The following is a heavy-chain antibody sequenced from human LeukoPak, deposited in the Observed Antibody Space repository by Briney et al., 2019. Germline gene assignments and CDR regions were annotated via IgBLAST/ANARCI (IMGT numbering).Heavy chain of an antibody. CDR2: ISGGGGTT. CDR3: GRGGDYTTSPSYY. V-gene: IGHV3-23*01. D-gene: IGHD2-2*02. J-gene: IGHJ4*02. CDR1: EFAFSSFA. Sequence: GGSPRLSCAASEFAFSSFAMSWVRQAPGKGLEWVSVISGGGGTTYYADSVKGRFTISRDNSKNTLYLQMNSLRAEDTAVYYCGRGGDYTTSPSYYWGQGALVTVSS.